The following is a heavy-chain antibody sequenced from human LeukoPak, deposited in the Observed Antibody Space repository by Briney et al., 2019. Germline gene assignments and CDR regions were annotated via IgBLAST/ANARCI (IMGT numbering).Heavy chain of an antibody. CDR1: GYTFTGYY. CDR2: INPNSGGT. J-gene: IGHJ5*02. Sequence: ASVKVSCKASGYTFTGYYMHWVRQAPGQGLEWMGWINPNSGGTNYAQKFQGRVTMTRDTSISTAYMELSRLRSDDTAVYYCARDHLELRIEYWFDPWGQGTLVTVSS. D-gene: IGHD1-7*01. V-gene: IGHV1-2*02. CDR3: ARDHLELRIEYWFDP.